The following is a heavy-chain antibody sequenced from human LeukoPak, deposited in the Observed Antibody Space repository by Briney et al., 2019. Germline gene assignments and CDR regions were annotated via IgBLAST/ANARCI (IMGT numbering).Heavy chain of an antibody. CDR1: GFTLSTYG. CDR2: INSDGSRT. V-gene: IGHV3-74*01. J-gene: IGHJ4*02. CDR3: ARRIAVAGTYDY. Sequence: GGSLRLSCAASGFTLSTYGMHWVRQAPGKGLVWVSRINSDGSRTDYADSVRGRFTISRDNAKNTLYLQMNSLRADDTAVYYCARRIAVAGTYDYWGRGTLVTVSS. D-gene: IGHD6-19*01.